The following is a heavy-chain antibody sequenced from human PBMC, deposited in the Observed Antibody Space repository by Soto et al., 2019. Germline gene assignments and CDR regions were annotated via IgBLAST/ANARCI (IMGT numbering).Heavy chain of an antibody. CDR1: GFTFSNDW. CDR3: PAPTNYYGSGSYYY. J-gene: IGHJ4*02. CDR2: IKSKTDGGTT. D-gene: IGHD3-10*01. Sequence: GGSLRLSCAASGFTFSNDWMSWVRQAPGKGLEWVGRIKSKTDGGTTDYAAPVKGRFTISIDDSKYTLYLPMNSLKTEDTAVYYCPAPTNYYGSGSYYYWGQGTLVTVSS. V-gene: IGHV3-15*01.